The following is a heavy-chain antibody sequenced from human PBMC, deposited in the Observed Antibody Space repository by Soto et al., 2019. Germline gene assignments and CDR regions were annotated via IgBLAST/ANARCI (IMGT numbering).Heavy chain of an antibody. J-gene: IGHJ6*02. CDR2: ISGSGGST. CDR3: AHPGYCISTSCYAEVRNREGYGMDV. V-gene: IGHV3-23*01. D-gene: IGHD2-2*01. Sequence: EVQLLESGGGLVQPGGSLRLSCAASGFTFSSYAMSWVRQAPGKGLEWVSAISGSGGSTYYADSVKGRFTISRDNSKNTLYLQMNSLRAEDTAVYYCAHPGYCISTSCYAEVRNREGYGMDVWGQGTTVTVSS. CDR1: GFTFSSYA.